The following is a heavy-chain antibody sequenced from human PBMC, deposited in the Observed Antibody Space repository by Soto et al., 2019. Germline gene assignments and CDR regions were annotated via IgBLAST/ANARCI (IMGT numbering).Heavy chain of an antibody. J-gene: IGHJ4*02. V-gene: IGHV1-18*01. CDR2: ISAYNGNT. CDR1: GYTFTSYG. D-gene: IGHD3-22*01. CDR3: ARAHYYDSSGYYPAFDY. Sequence: GASVKVSCKASGYTFTSYGISWVRQAPGQGLEWMGWISAYNGNTNYAQKLQGRVTMTTDTSTSTAYMELRSLRSDDTAVYYCARAHYYDSSGYYPAFDYWGQGTLVTVSS.